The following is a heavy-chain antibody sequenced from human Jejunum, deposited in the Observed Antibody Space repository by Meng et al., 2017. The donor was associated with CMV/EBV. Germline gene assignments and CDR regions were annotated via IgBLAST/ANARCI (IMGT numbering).Heavy chain of an antibody. D-gene: IGHD4-23*01. CDR3: ARDYGGNSGWFDP. CDR2: MNPASGAT. Sequence: SGFTFTDYDFNSVRQAPGQGLEWMGWMNPASGATGSAQKFQGRLILTSDISISTAYMELSNLRSEDSAIYYCARDYGGNSGWFDPWGHGTLVTVSS. J-gene: IGHJ5*02. V-gene: IGHV1-8*01. CDR1: GFTFTDYD.